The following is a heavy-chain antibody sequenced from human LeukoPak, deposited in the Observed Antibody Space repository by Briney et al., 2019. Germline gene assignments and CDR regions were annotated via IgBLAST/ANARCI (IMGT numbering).Heavy chain of an antibody. CDR1: GGSISSSRYH. CDR2: IYYRGDT. CDR3: ARTISIRSDTWGDIKYFDY. J-gene: IGHJ4*02. V-gene: IGHV4-39*01. D-gene: IGHD3-10*01. Sequence: SETLSVTCSVSGGSISSSRYHWDWIRQSPRKGLEWIGDIYYRGDTHYQPSLKRRLTISVDPSKNQFSLRLSSVTAADTAVYYCARTISIRSDTWGDIKYFDYWGQGTLVTVSS.